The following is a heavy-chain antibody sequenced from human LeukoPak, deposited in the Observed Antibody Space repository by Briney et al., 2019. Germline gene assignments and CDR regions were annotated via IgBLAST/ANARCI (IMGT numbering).Heavy chain of an antibody. CDR2: IWYDGSNK. CDR1: GFTFSSYG. Sequence: GRSLRLSCAASGFTFSSYGMHWVRQAPGKGLEWVAVIWYDGSNKYYADSVKGRFTISRDNSENTLYLQMNSLRAEDTAVYYCARDRSIAVVYYFDYWGQGTLVTVSS. V-gene: IGHV3-33*01. CDR3: ARDRSIAVVYYFDY. J-gene: IGHJ4*02. D-gene: IGHD6-19*01.